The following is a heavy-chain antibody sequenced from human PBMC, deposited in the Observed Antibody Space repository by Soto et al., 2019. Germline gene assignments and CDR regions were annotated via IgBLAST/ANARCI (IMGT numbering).Heavy chain of an antibody. J-gene: IGHJ5*02. CDR3: ATEYSSGWYPYNWFDP. CDR2: VNPNSGGT. CDR1: GYTFTSYA. V-gene: IGHV1-2*02. D-gene: IGHD6-19*01. Sequence: EASVKVSCKASGYTFTSYAMHWVRQAPGQGLEWMGWVNPNSGGTNYAQKFQGRVTMTRDTSISTAYMELSRLRSDDTAVYYCATEYSSGWYPYNWFDPWGQGTLVTVSS.